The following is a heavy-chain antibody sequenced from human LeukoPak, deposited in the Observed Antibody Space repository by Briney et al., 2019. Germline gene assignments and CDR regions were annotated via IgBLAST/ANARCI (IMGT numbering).Heavy chain of an antibody. Sequence: ASVKVSCKASGGTFGSCAISWVRQAPGQGLEWMGGIIPIFGTANYAQKFQGRVTITADESTSTAYMELSSLRSEDTAVYYCARDRSYCSGGSCYPQYNWFDPWGQGTLVTVSS. CDR2: IIPIFGTA. CDR3: ARDRSYCSGGSCYPQYNWFDP. J-gene: IGHJ5*02. CDR1: GGTFGSCA. V-gene: IGHV1-69*13. D-gene: IGHD2-15*01.